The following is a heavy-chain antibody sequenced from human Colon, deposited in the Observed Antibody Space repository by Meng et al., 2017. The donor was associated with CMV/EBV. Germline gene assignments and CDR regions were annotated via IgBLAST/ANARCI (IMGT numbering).Heavy chain of an antibody. CDR2: IYWDDDK. CDR3: AHRMGRIAARVFDY. D-gene: IGHD6-6*01. V-gene: IGHV2-5*02. CDR1: GFSLSTRGVG. J-gene: IGHJ4*02. Sequence: TMKEFGPPLLKPPHPLTLTCPFSGFSLSTRGVGVGWIRQPPGKALEWLALIYWDDDKRYSPSLKSRLTITKDTSKNQVVLTMTNMDPVDTATYYCAHRMGRIAARVFDYWGQGTLVTVSS.